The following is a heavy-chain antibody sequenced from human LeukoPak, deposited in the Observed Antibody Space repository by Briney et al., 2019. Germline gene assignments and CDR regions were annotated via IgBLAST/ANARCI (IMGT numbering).Heavy chain of an antibody. Sequence: GASVKVSCKASGYTFTTYGISWVRQAPGRGLEWMGWISADNGNTNYAQKLQGRVTMTTDTSTTTAYMELRSLRSDDTAVYYCARGRLPDTSGYFRFFDYWGQGTLVTVSS. D-gene: IGHD3-22*01. CDR1: GYTFTTYG. CDR3: ARGRLPDTSGYFRFFDY. J-gene: IGHJ4*02. V-gene: IGHV1-18*01. CDR2: ISADNGNT.